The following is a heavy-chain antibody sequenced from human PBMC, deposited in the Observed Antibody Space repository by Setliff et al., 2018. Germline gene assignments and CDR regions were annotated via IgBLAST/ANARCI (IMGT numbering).Heavy chain of an antibody. D-gene: IGHD3-9*01. CDR3: ASDGKGYDILTTYGMDV. Sequence: GASVKVSCKASGGTFSNYAISWVRQAPGQGVEWMGGIIPILGIANYAQKFQGRVTITADESTSTAYMELSSLRSEDTAVYYCASDGKGYDILTTYGMDVWGQGTTVTVSS. CDR2: IIPILGIA. V-gene: IGHV1-69*10. CDR1: GGTFSNYA. J-gene: IGHJ6*02.